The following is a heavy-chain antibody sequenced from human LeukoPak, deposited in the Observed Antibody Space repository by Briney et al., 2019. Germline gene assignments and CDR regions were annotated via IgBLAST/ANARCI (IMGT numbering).Heavy chain of an antibody. J-gene: IGHJ6*02. CDR1: GFTFSSYS. CDR3: AKRSGYKIAAAGKGMDV. CDR2: ISSSSSYI. V-gene: IGHV3-21*04. Sequence: GGSLRLSCAASGFTFSSYSMNWVRQAPGKGLEWVSSISSSSSYIYYADSVKGRFTISRDNSKNTLYLQMNSLRAEDTAVYYCAKRSGYKIAAAGKGMDVWGQGTTVTVSS. D-gene: IGHD6-13*01.